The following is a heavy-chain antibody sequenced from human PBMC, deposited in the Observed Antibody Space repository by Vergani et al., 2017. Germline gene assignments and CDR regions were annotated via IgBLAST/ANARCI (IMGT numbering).Heavy chain of an antibody. V-gene: IGHV3-21*06. Sequence: VQLVESGGGLVKPGGYLRLSCAASGFTFSDFSMSWVRQAPGKGLEWVAFIGSSGPYINYADSVKGRFIISRDNTNNSLFLQLRSLRAEDAAVYYCARDCTSGGCPDNYGMDVWGQGATVTVSS. CDR3: ARDCTSGGCPDNYGMDV. D-gene: IGHD2-8*01. CDR1: GFTFSDFS. CDR2: IGSSGPYI. J-gene: IGHJ6*02.